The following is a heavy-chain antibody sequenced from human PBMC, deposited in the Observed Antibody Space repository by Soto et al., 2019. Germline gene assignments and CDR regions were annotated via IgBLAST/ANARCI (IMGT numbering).Heavy chain of an antibody. CDR1: GFTFSSYA. J-gene: IGHJ3*02. Sequence: DVQLVESGGGVVQPGGSLRLSCVGSGFTFSSYAMSWVRQAPGTGLEWVSGIRGTGRVTHHADSVKGRFTISRDISDNTLYLQMNGLRAEDTALYYCAKPYFDFWSGYYGAAKEDAFDIWGRGTMVTVSS. D-gene: IGHD3-3*01. V-gene: IGHV3-23*04. CDR2: IRGTGRVT. CDR3: AKPYFDFWSGYYGAAKEDAFDI.